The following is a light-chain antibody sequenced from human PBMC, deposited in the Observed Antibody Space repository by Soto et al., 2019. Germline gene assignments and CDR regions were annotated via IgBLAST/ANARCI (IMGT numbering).Light chain of an antibody. CDR2: DND. J-gene: IGLJ2*01. CDR1: SSNIGNNY. Sequence: QSVLTQPPSVSAAPGQKVTISCSGSSSNIGNNYVFWYQQLPGTAPKLFIYDNDKRPSGIPDRFSGSKSGTSATLGITGLQTEDEADYYCATWDRSLSVGVFGGGTKLTVL. V-gene: IGLV1-51*01. CDR3: ATWDRSLSVGV.